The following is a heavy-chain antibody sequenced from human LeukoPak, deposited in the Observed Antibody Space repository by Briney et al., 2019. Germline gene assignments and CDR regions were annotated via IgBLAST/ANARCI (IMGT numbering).Heavy chain of an antibody. J-gene: IGHJ5*02. V-gene: IGHV3-74*01. CDR3: ARGAEGHNYGEFDR. D-gene: IGHD5-18*01. CDR1: GFTFSTYW. CDR2: IKFDGSST. Sequence: GGSLRLSCAASGFTFSTYWMHWVRQAPGKGLVWVSRIKFDGSSTTYADSGKGRFTIFRDNAKNTLYLQMNSVRDEDTAVYYCARGAEGHNYGEFDRWGQGTLVTVSS.